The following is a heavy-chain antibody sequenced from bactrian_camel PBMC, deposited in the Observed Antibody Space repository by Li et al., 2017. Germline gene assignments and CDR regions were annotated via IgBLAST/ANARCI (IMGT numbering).Heavy chain of an antibody. Sequence: HVQLVESGGGLVQAGSSLKLSCVASHFTFSNSRNCMGWFRQAPGKDREGVAHIDSDGKWYAESLKGLSTISTDDANNTLDLQLDSLQPEDTAMYYCAALSQFNHCRGVVVGIWQQYASWGQGTQVTVS. J-gene: IGHJ4*01. D-gene: IGHD6*01. CDR3: AALSQFNHCRGVVVGIWQQYAS. CDR1: HFTFSNSRNC. CDR2: IDSDGK. V-gene: IGHV3S55*01.